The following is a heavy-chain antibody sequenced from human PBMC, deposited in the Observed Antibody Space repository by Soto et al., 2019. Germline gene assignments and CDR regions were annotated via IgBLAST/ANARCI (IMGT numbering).Heavy chain of an antibody. Sequence: ASVTMCLTCTVAGGSSSGGGYYWSWIRQPPGKGLEWIGYIYYSGSTYYNPSLKSRVTISVDTSKNQFSLKLSSVTAADTAVYYCARGGLVGAIQTPAEAWFDPWGQGTLVTVSS. CDR2: IYYSGST. J-gene: IGHJ5*02. CDR3: ARGGLVGAIQTPAEAWFDP. D-gene: IGHD1-26*01. CDR1: GGSSSGGGYY. V-gene: IGHV4-30-4*01.